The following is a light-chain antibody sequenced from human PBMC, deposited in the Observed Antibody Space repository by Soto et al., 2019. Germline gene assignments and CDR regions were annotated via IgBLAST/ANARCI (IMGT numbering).Light chain of an antibody. J-gene: IGKJ4*01. Sequence: DIQMTQSPSAMSASVGDRVTITCRASQGISNYLVWFQQKTGKVPKRLIYAASSLQSRVPSRFSGSGSGTEFTLTISSLQPEDFATYYCLQHNSYPLTFGGGTKVEIK. CDR3: LQHNSYPLT. CDR1: QGISNY. V-gene: IGKV1-17*03. CDR2: AAS.